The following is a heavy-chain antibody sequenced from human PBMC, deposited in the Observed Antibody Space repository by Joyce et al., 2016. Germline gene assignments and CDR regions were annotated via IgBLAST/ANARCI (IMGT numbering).Heavy chain of an antibody. Sequence: DVQLLESGGGLVQPGTSLRLSCEASGFTFSTFALRWVRRTSGRGLEWVADISGDGHTKFYASYVEGRFTISRDNSRNILYLQMNSLRAEDTAIYSCAKSIVRGVSPSLWGQGTLVTVSS. CDR2: ISGDGHTK. D-gene: IGHD3-10*01. V-gene: IGHV3-23*01. CDR1: GFTFSTFA. CDR3: AKSIVRGVSPSL. J-gene: IGHJ4*02.